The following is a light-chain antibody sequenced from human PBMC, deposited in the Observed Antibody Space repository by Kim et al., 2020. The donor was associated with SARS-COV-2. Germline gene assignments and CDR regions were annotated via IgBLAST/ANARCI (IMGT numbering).Light chain of an antibody. Sequence: DIQMTQSPSSLSASVGDRVTITCRASLSISNFLYWCQHKPGKAPKVLIYGASSLQSGVPSRFSGSGSGTDFTLTISSLQPEDVATYYCQHTYSTPLTFGGGTKVDIK. CDR1: LSISNF. V-gene: IGKV1-39*01. CDR2: GAS. CDR3: QHTYSTPLT. J-gene: IGKJ4*01.